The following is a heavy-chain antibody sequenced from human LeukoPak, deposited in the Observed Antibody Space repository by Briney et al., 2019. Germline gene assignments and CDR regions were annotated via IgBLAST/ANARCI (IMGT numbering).Heavy chain of an antibody. CDR3: AKDRHYDILTGPFDY. CDR1: GFTFIIYS. V-gene: IGHV3-21*04. J-gene: IGHJ4*02. CDR2: ISSSSSDI. D-gene: IGHD3-9*01. Sequence: GGSLRLSFAASGFTFIIYSMNWVGQAPGKGGEWVSSISSSSSDIYYTDSVEGRVTISRDNSKNRLYLQMNSLRAEDTAVYYCAKDRHYDILTGPFDYWGQGTLVTVSS.